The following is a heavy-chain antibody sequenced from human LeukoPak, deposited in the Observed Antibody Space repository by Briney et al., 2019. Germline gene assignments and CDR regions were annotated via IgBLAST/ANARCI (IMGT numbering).Heavy chain of an antibody. J-gene: IGHJ4*02. D-gene: IGHD4-17*01. CDR2: IIPILGIA. CDR3: ARGLTVGYGDYQPALS. CDR1: GGTFSSYA. V-gene: IGHV1-69*04. Sequence: ASVKVSCTASGGTFSSYAISWVRQAPGQGLEWMGRIIPILGIANYAQKFQGGVTITADKSTSTAYMELSSLRSEDTAVYYCARGLTVGYGDYQPALSWGQGTLVTVSS.